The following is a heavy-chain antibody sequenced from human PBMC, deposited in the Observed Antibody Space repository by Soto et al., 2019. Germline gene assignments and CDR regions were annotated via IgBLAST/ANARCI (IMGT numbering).Heavy chain of an antibody. Sequence: EVQLLESGGGLVQSGGSLRLSCAASGFTFSSHGMSWVRQTPGKGLEWVSVISDRGEKTYYTDSVRGRFTISRDNSEATVYLQMNSLRAEDTAVYFCAKEKAPNGGNSLGYFDYWGRGTQVTVSS. V-gene: IGHV3-23*01. J-gene: IGHJ4*02. CDR3: AKEKAPNGGNSLGYFDY. D-gene: IGHD2-21*01. CDR1: GFTFSSHG. CDR2: ISDRGEKT.